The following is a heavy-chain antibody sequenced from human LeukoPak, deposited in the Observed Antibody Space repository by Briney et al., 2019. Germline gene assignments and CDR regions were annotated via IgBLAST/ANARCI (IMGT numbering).Heavy chain of an antibody. CDR1: GFTFDDYA. D-gene: IGHD3-22*01. V-gene: IGHV3-49*04. CDR3: TRGRSMIHH. CDR2: IRSNTYGGTT. Sequence: PGGSLRLSCAASGFTFDDYAMHWVRQAPGKGLEWVGFIRSNTYGGTTEYAASVKGRFTISRDDSKSIAYLQMNSLKTEDTAVYYCTRGRSMIHHWGQGTLVTVSS. J-gene: IGHJ4*02.